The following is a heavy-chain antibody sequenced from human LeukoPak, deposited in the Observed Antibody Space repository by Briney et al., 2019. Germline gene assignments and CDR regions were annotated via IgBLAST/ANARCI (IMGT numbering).Heavy chain of an antibody. Sequence: GGSLRLSCAASGFTFSSYAMHWVRQAPGKGLEWVAVISYDGSNKYYADSVKGRFTISRDNAKNSLYLQMNSLRAEDTAVYYCARVHYHYYDSSGYKNAFDIWGQGTMVTVSS. D-gene: IGHD3-22*01. J-gene: IGHJ3*02. V-gene: IGHV3-30*04. CDR1: GFTFSSYA. CDR3: ARVHYHYYDSSGYKNAFDI. CDR2: ISYDGSNK.